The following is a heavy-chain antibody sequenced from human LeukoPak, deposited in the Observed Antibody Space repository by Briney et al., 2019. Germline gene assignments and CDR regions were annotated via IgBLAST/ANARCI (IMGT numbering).Heavy chain of an antibody. V-gene: IGHV1-2*02. CDR2: INPNSGGT. CDR1: GYTFTGYY. J-gene: IGHJ4*02. CDR3: ARVGDGYNDYFDY. Sequence: ASVKVSCKASGYTFTGYYMHWVRQAPGQGLEWMGWINPNSGGTNYAQKFQGRVTMTRDTSISTAYMELSRLRSDGTAVYYCARVGDGYNDYFDYWGQGTLVTVSS. D-gene: IGHD5-24*01.